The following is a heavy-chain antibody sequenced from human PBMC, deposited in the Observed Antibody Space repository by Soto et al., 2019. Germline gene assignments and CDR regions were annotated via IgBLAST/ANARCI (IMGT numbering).Heavy chain of an antibody. CDR3: ARGLDYDILTGYPYYFDY. Sequence: QVQLQESGPGLVKPSETLSLTCTVSGGSVSSGSYYWSWIRQPPGKGLEWIGYIYYSGSTNYNPSLRSRVTISVYTSKNQFSLQLSSVTAADTAVYYCARGLDYDILTGYPYYFDYWGQGTLVTVSS. CDR1: GGSVSSGSYY. V-gene: IGHV4-61*01. D-gene: IGHD3-9*01. J-gene: IGHJ4*02. CDR2: IYYSGST.